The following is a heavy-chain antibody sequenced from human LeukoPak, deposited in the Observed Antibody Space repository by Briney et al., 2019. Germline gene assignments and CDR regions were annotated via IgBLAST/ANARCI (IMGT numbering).Heavy chain of an antibody. J-gene: IGHJ4*02. V-gene: IGHV3-23*01. CDR3: AKTTFGYSSGRSPGWPVDY. CDR2: IVGSGGSS. D-gene: IGHD6-19*01. CDR1: GFTFNSHA. Sequence: QTGGSLRLSCAASGFTFNSHAIYWVRQAPGKGLEWVSGIVGSGGSSYYAESVRGRFTISRDNSKNTVYLQMNSLRDEDTAVYYCAKTTFGYSSGRSPGWPVDYWGQGTVVTVSS.